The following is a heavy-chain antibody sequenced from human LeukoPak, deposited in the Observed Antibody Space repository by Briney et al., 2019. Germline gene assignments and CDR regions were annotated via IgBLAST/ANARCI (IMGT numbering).Heavy chain of an antibody. CDR2: IWYDGSNK. V-gene: IGHV3-33*01. J-gene: IGHJ5*02. CDR3: ARDSSSWSEVESNWFDP. D-gene: IGHD6-13*01. CDR1: GFTFSSYG. Sequence: GGSLRLSCAASGFTFSSYGMHWVRQAPGKGLEWVAVIWYDGSNKYYADSVKGRFTNSRDNSKNTLYLQMNSLRAEDTAVYYCARDSSSWSEVESNWFDPWGQGTLATVSS.